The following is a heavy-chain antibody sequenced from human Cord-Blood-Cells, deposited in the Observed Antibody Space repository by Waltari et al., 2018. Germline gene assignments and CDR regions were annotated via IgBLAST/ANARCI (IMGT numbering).Heavy chain of an antibody. CDR2: FDPEDGET. Sequence: QVQLVQSGAEGKKPGASVKVSCTVSGYTLTELSLHWVRLAPGKGLEWMGGFDPEDGETIYAQKFQGRVTMTEDTSTDTAYMELSSLRSEDTAVYYCATVDYGDYVARYSGFDPWGQGTLVTVSS. J-gene: IGHJ5*02. D-gene: IGHD4-17*01. CDR3: ATVDYGDYVARYSGFDP. CDR1: GYTLTELS. V-gene: IGHV1-24*01.